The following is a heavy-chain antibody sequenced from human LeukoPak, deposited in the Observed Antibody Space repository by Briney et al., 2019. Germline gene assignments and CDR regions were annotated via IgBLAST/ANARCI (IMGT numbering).Heavy chain of an antibody. CDR3: ARHGGSWTFDY. D-gene: IGHD1-26*01. CDR2: IYSSGTT. J-gene: IGHJ4*02. Sequence: SETLSLTCTVSGGSISNYYWSWIRQPAAKGLEWIGRIYSSGTTIYNPSLKSRVTMSVVTSKNQFSLKLSSVTAADTAVYYCARHGGSWTFDYWGQGILVTVSS. CDR1: GGSISNYY. V-gene: IGHV4-4*07.